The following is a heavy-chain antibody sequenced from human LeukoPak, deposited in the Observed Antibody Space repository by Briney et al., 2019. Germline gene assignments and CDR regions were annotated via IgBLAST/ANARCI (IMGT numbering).Heavy chain of an antibody. CDR1: GGSISGDH. V-gene: IGHV4-59*08. Sequence: SETLSLTCTVSGGSISGDHWNWIRQPPGKGLEWIGYIHYSGNTNYNPSLKSRVTISIDTSKNQFSLKLTSVTAADTAVYYCARRNDFAIWGQGTMVTVSS. CDR3: ARRNDFAI. CDR2: IHYSGNT. J-gene: IGHJ3*02.